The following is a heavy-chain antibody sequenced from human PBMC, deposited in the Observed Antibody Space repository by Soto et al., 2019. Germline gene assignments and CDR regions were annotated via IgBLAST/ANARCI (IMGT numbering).Heavy chain of an antibody. D-gene: IGHD5-18*01. J-gene: IGHJ4*02. V-gene: IGHV3-72*01. CDR3: ARDGSGYSYGYDY. CDR1: GFTFSDHY. CDR2: VRNRPSSYTT. Sequence: EVQLVESGGGLVQPGGSLRLSCAASGFTFSDHYMDWVRQAPGKGLEWVGRVRNRPSSYTTEYAASVKGRFTISRDDSKNSLYLQMYSLKAEDTAVYYCARDGSGYSYGYDYWGQGTLVTVSS.